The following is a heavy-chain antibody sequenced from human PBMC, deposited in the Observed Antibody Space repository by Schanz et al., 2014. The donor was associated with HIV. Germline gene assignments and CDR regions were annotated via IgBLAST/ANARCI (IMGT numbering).Heavy chain of an antibody. D-gene: IGHD3-10*01. V-gene: IGHV3-33*01. J-gene: IGHJ4*02. CDR3: VRGLLFQGCFDS. CDR2: IWNDGSNT. Sequence: QVQLVESGGGVVQPGRSLRLSCAASGFTFSDYGMHWVRQAPGKGLEWVAVIWNDGSNTFYADSVRGRFTISRDNSKNTLYLQMNSLRAEDTAVYYCVRGLLFQGCFDSWGQGALVTVSS. CDR1: GFTFSDYG.